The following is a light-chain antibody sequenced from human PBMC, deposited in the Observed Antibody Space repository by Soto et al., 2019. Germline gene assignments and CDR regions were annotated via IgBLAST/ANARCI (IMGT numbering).Light chain of an antibody. V-gene: IGLV2-11*01. CDR3: AAWDDRLNGVV. Sequence: QSALTQPLSVSGSPGQSVTISCTGTSSDVGGYNYVSWYQQHPGKAPKLLIYNNNQRPSGVPGRFSGSTSGTSASLAITGLQSEDEAGYFCAAWDDRLNGVVFGGGTKVTVL. J-gene: IGLJ2*01. CDR1: SSDVGGYNY. CDR2: NNN.